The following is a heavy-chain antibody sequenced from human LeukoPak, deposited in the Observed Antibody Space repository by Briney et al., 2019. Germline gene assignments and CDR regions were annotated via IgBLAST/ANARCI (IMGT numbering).Heavy chain of an antibody. D-gene: IGHD6-19*01. CDR3: VRGGIRLAGLDAFDI. J-gene: IGHJ3*02. CDR1: GFTFSKYD. CDR2: IGVGGDT. Sequence: GGSVRLSCAASGFTFSKYDMYWVRQTTGKGLECVSAIGVGGDTKYTDSVKGRFTISRENGKESLYLHMNSLRAEDTAVYYCVRGGIRLAGLDAFDIWGQGTVVAVFS. V-gene: IGHV3-13*01.